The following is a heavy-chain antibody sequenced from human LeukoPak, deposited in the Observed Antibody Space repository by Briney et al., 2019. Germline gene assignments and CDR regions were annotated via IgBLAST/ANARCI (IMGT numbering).Heavy chain of an antibody. V-gene: IGHV3-7*01. Sequence: GGSLRFSCAASGFTFSSYWMSWVRQAPGKGLEWVASIKQDGSEKYYVDSVKGRFTISRDNAKNSLYLQMNSLRAEDTAVYYCARARRTAIDYYYMDVWGKGTTVTVSS. CDR2: IKQDGSEK. CDR3: ARARRTAIDYYYMDV. D-gene: IGHD2-2*02. CDR1: GFTFSSYW. J-gene: IGHJ6*03.